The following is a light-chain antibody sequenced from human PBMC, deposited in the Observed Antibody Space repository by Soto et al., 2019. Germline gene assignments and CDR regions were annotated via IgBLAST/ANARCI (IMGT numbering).Light chain of an antibody. CDR3: QSADSSGTYGV. CDR1: ALPKQY. V-gene: IGLV3-25*03. J-gene: IGLJ2*01. CDR2: KDS. Sequence: SYELTQPPSVSVSPGQTARITCSGDALPKQYAYWYQQKPGQAPVLVIYKDSERPSGIPERFSGARSGTTVTLTISGVQAEDEADYHCQSADSSGTYGVFGGGTKVTVL.